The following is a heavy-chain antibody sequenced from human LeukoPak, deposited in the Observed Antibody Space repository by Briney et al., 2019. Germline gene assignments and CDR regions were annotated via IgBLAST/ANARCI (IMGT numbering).Heavy chain of an antibody. D-gene: IGHD3-3*01. Sequence: ASVKVSCKASGGTFSSYAISWVRQAPGQGLEWMRGIIPIFGTANYAQKFQGRVTITADESTSTAYMELSSLRSEDTAVYYCASISEGVTIFGVALRPFDYWGQGTLVTVSS. J-gene: IGHJ4*02. CDR3: ASISEGVTIFGVALRPFDY. CDR2: IIPIFGTA. V-gene: IGHV1-69*13. CDR1: GGTFSSYA.